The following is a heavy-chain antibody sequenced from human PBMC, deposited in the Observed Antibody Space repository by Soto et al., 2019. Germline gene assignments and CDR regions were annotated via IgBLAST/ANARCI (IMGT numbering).Heavy chain of an antibody. D-gene: IGHD1-1*01. V-gene: IGHV4-30-2*01. CDR2: IYHSGST. Sequence: LSLTCAVSGGSISSGGYSWSWIRQPPGKGLEWIGYIYHSGSTYYNPSLKSRVTISVDRSKNQFSLKLSSVTAADTAVYYCARGTTIFYDYWGQGTLVTVSS. CDR3: ARGTTIFYDY. J-gene: IGHJ4*02. CDR1: GGSISSGGYS.